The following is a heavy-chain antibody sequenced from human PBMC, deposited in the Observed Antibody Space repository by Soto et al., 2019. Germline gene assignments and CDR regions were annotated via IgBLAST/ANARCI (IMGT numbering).Heavy chain of an antibody. CDR3: PTKARVTNYLYYGMDV. CDR2: ISYDGATK. J-gene: IGHJ6*02. Sequence: GSLRLSCDGSGXNLNTSGMHWVRQATGKGLEWLAVISYDGATKYYGDTVKGRFAISRENSKNTLFLHMGRLRAEDTAMYSCPTKARVTNYLYYGMDVWGQGTTGTVSS. D-gene: IGHD2-21*02. V-gene: IGHV3-30*03. CDR1: GXNLNTSG.